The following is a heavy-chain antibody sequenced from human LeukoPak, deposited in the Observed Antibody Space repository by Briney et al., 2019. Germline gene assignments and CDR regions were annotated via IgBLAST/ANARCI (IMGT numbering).Heavy chain of an antibody. Sequence: GGSLRLSCAASGFTFSSYAMSWVRQAPGKGLEWVSAISGSGGSTYYADSVKGRFTISRDNSKNTPYLQMNSLRAEDTAVYYCAKDLTDHDYGDGDYWGQGTLVTVSS. CDR2: ISGSGGST. J-gene: IGHJ4*02. V-gene: IGHV3-23*01. CDR1: GFTFSSYA. D-gene: IGHD4-17*01. CDR3: AKDLTDHDYGDGDY.